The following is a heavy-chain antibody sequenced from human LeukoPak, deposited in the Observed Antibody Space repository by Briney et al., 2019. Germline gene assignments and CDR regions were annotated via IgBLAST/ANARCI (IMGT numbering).Heavy chain of an antibody. J-gene: IGHJ3*02. CDR1: GGSISSYY. CDR3: ARDNDSSGDAFDI. CDR2: IYYSGST. D-gene: IGHD3-22*01. V-gene: IGHV4-59*01. Sequence: PSETLSLTCTVSGGSISSYYWSWIRQPPGKGLEWIGYIYYSGSTNYNPPLKSRVTISVDTSKNQFSLKLSSVTAADTAVYYCARDNDSSGDAFDIWGQGTMVTVSS.